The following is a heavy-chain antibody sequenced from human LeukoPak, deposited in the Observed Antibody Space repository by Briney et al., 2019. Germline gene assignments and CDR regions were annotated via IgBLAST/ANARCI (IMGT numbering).Heavy chain of an antibody. CDR3: ARDYGDYANWFDY. CDR2: IYYSGST. Sequence: PSETLSLTCTVSGGSISSYYWSWIRQPPGKGLEWIGYIYYSGSTNYNPSLKSRVTISVDTSKNQFSLKLSSVTAADTAVYYCARDYGDYANWFDYWGQGTLATVSS. D-gene: IGHD4-17*01. J-gene: IGHJ4*02. CDR1: GGSISSYY. V-gene: IGHV4-59*01.